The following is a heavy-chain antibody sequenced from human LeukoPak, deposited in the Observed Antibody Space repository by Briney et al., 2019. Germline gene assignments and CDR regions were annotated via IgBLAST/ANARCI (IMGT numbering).Heavy chain of an antibody. CDR1: KFIISDYW. CDR3: ARGFDGANAFDL. Sequence: GGSLRLSCIASKFIISDYWMNWVRQAPGKGLEWVANIKQDGSQKYYVDSVKGRFTISRDSAKNSVYLQMNSLRAEDTAVYYCARGFDGANAFDLWGQGTLVTVSS. V-gene: IGHV3-7*01. J-gene: IGHJ3*01. CDR2: IKQDGSQK.